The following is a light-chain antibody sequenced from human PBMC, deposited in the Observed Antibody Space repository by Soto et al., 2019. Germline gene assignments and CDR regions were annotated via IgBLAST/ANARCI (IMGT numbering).Light chain of an antibody. J-gene: IGLJ3*02. CDR1: SSDVGGYDF. V-gene: IGLV2-14*01. CDR3: CSYTSISTLV. CDR2: EVS. Sequence: QSVLTQTASVSGSPGQSVTIPCTGTSSDVGGYDFVSWYQHHPGKAPKLMIYEVSNRPAGVSSRFSGSKSANTAFLTISGIQAEDEADYYCCSYTSISTLVFGGGTKLTVL.